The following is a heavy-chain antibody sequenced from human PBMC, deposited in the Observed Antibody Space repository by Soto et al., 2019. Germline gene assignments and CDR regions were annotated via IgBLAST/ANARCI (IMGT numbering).Heavy chain of an antibody. CDR3: ARGQLLWFGELTGWFDP. J-gene: IGHJ5*02. Sequence: GGSLRLSCAASGFTFSSYWMHWVRQAPGKGLVWVSRINSDGSSTSYADSVKGRFTISRDNAKNTLYLQMNSLRAEDTAVYYCARGQLLWFGELTGWFDPWGQGTLVTVSS. CDR2: INSDGSST. D-gene: IGHD3-10*01. CDR1: GFTFSSYW. V-gene: IGHV3-74*01.